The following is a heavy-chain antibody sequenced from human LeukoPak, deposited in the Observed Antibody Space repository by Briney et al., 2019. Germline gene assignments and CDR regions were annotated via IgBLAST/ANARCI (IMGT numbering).Heavy chain of an antibody. Sequence: ASVKVSCKASGGTFSSYAISWVRQATGQGLEWMGWMNPNSGNTGYAQKFQGRVTMTRNTSISTAYMELSSLRSEDTAAYYCARSTYYYDSGDYWGQGTLVTVSS. D-gene: IGHD3-22*01. CDR3: ARSTYYYDSGDY. CDR2: MNPNSGNT. J-gene: IGHJ4*02. CDR1: GGTFSSYA. V-gene: IGHV1-8*02.